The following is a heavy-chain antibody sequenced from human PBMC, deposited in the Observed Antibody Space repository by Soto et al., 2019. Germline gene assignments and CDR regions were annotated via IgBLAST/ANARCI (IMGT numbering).Heavy chain of an antibody. V-gene: IGHV4-59*08. CDR3: ARQLGGRRSGYFQH. CDR1: GGSISSYY. D-gene: IGHD6-25*01. J-gene: IGHJ1*01. Sequence: SETLSLTCTVSGGSISSYYWSWIRQPPGKGLEWIGYIYYSGSTNYNPSLKSRVTISVDTSKNQFSLKLSSVTAADTAVYYCARQLGGRRSGYFQHWGQGTLVTVSS. CDR2: IYYSGST.